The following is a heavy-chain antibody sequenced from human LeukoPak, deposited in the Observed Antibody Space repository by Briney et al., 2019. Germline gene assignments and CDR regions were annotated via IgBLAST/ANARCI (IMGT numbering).Heavy chain of an antibody. CDR1: GFTFSSYA. V-gene: IGHV3-23*01. Sequence: GGSLRLSCAASGFTFSSYAMSWVRQAPGKGLEWVSAISGSGGSTYYADSVKGRFTISRDNAKNSLYLQMNSLRAEDTAVYYCARDKGGSYYPNYFDYWGQGTLVTVSS. J-gene: IGHJ4*02. CDR3: ARDKGGSYYPNYFDY. CDR2: ISGSGGST. D-gene: IGHD1-26*01.